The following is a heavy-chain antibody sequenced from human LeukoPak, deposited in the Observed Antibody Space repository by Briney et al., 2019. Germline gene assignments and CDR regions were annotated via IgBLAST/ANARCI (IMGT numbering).Heavy chain of an antibody. CDR3: AKELGYCSGGSSYSHDAFDI. CDR1: RFTFSSYV. J-gene: IGHJ3*02. V-gene: IGHV3-30*18. Sequence: PGGSLRLSCAASRFTFSSYVMHWVRQAPGKGLEWVAVISYDGTNKYYADSVKGRFTISRDNSKNTLYLQMNSLRAEDTAVYYCAKELGYCSGGSSYSHDAFDIWGQGTMVTVSS. CDR2: ISYDGTNK. D-gene: IGHD2-15*01.